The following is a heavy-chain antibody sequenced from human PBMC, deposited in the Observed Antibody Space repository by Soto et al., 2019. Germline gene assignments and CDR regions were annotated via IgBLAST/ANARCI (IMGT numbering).Heavy chain of an antibody. V-gene: IGHV3-33*01. J-gene: IGHJ3*02. CDR3: ARGEMATITPAAFDI. CDR1: GFTFSSYG. D-gene: IGHD5-12*01. CDR2: IWYDGSNK. Sequence: GGSLRLSCAASGFTFSSYGMHWVRQAPGKGLEWVAVIWYDGSNKYYADSVKGRFTISRDNSKNTLYLQMNSLRAEDTAVYYCARGEMATITPAAFDIWGQGTMVTVSS.